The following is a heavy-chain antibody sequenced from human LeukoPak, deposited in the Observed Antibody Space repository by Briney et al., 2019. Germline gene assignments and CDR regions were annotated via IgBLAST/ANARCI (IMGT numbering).Heavy chain of an antibody. D-gene: IGHD2-2*01. CDR1: GFTFSSYW. CDR3: ARGRSVPAAMGNWFDP. CDR2: INSDGSST. Sequence: PGGSLRLSCAASGFTFSSYWMHWVRQAPGKGLVWVSRINSDGSSTSYADSVKGRFTISRDNAKNSLYLQMSNLRAEDTAVYYCARGRSVPAAMGNWFDPWGQGTLVTVSS. V-gene: IGHV3-74*01. J-gene: IGHJ5*02.